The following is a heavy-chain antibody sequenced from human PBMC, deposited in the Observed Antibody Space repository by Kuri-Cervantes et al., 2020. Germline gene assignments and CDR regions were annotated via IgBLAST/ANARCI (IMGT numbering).Heavy chain of an antibody. Sequence: SQTLSLTCAISGDSVSSNSAAWNWIRHSPSRGLEWLGRTYYRSKWYNDYAVSVKSRITINPDTSKNQFSLQLNSVTPEDTAVYYCARGTLYCSGGSCYGAGAFDIWGQGTMVTVSS. CDR1: GDSVSSNSAA. CDR3: ARGTLYCSGGSCYGAGAFDI. CDR2: TYYRSKWYN. J-gene: IGHJ3*02. D-gene: IGHD2-15*01. V-gene: IGHV6-1*01.